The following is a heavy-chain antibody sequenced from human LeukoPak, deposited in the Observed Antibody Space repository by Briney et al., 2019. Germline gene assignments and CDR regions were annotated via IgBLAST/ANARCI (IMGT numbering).Heavy chain of an antibody. CDR1: GYTFTGYY. CDR2: INLNSGGT. J-gene: IGHJ5*02. CDR3: AREGRASRIAAARGQWFDP. V-gene: IGHV1-2*02. D-gene: IGHD6-13*01. Sequence: ASVKVSCKASGYTFTGYYMHWVRQAPGQGLEWMGWINLNSGGTNYAQKFQGRVTMTRDTSISTAYMELSRLRSDDTAVYYCAREGRASRIAAARGQWFDPWGQGTLVTVSS.